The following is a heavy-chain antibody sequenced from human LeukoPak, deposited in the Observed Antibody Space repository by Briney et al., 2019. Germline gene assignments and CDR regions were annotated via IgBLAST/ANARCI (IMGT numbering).Heavy chain of an antibody. V-gene: IGHV3-23*01. J-gene: IGHJ4*02. CDR2: ISGSGGSS. CDR3: AKITTN. D-gene: IGHD1-1*01. CDR1: GFTFSSSS. Sequence: AGGSLRLSCAASGFTFSSSSMSWVRQAPGKGLEWVSTISGSGGSSYYADSVKGRFTISRDDSKNTLYLQMHSLRAKDTAVYYCAKITTNWGQGTLVTVSS.